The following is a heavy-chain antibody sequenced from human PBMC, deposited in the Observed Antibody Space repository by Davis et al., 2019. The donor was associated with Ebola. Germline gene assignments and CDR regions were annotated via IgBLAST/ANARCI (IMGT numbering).Heavy chain of an antibody. J-gene: IGHJ4*02. Sequence: HSQTLSLTCAISGDSVSSAGWNWIRQSPSRGLEWLGRTYYNSKWYNDYAVSVKSRITINPDTSKNQLSLQVNSVTPEDTAVYYCARGWLRSKFDYWGRGTLVTVSS. D-gene: IGHD5-12*01. V-gene: IGHV6-1*01. CDR1: GDSVSSAG. CDR3: ARGWLRSKFDY. CDR2: TYYNSKWYN.